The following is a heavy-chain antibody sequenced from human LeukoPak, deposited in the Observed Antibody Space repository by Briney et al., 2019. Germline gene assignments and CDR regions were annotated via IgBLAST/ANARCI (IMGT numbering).Heavy chain of an antibody. CDR1: GYTFTSYG. CDR2: ISPYNDNT. Sequence: ASVKVSCKASGYTFTSYGISWVRQAPGQGLEWMGWISPYNDNTNYAQKLQGRVTMTTDTSTSTAYMELRSLRSDDTAVYYCATHITMIVVVTPGRAFDIWGQGTMVTVSS. J-gene: IGHJ3*02. CDR3: ATHITMIVVVTPGRAFDI. V-gene: IGHV1-18*01. D-gene: IGHD3-22*01.